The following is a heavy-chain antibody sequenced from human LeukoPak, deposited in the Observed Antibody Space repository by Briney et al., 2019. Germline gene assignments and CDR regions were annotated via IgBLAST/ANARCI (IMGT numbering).Heavy chain of an antibody. CDR3: ARDGDWVGGTIDY. CDR1: GFTFSSFW. Sequence: GGSLRLSCAASGFTFSSFWMQWVRQAPGKGLAWVSRIKSDGSGPTYADSVQGRFTISRDNAKNTLYLQMNSLRAEDTAVYYCARDGDWVGGTIDYWGQGTLVTVSS. J-gene: IGHJ4*02. D-gene: IGHD1-26*01. V-gene: IGHV3-74*01. CDR2: IKSDGSGP.